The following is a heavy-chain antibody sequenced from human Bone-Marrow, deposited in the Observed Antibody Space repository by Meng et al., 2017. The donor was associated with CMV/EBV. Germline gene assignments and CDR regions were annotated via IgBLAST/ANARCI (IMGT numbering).Heavy chain of an antibody. J-gene: IGHJ4*02. CDR1: GFTFSSYW. Sequence: GESLKISCAASGFTFSSYWMHWVRQAPGKGLVWVSRINSDGSSTSYADSVKGRFTISRDNAKNTLYLQMNSLRAEDTAVYYCARVSPRVYQLLVDYWGQGTLVTVSS. CDR3: ARVSPRVYQLLVDY. D-gene: IGHD2-2*01. CDR2: INSDGSST. V-gene: IGHV3-74*01.